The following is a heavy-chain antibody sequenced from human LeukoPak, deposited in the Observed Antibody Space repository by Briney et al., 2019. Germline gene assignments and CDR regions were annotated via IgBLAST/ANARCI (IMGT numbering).Heavy chain of an antibody. Sequence: GYTFXSYYMHWVRQAPGQGLEWMGIINPSGGSTSYAQKFQGRVTMTRDTSTSTVYMELSSLRSEDTAVYYCARXRXAVXGRKYYYYMDVWGKGTTVTVSS. CDR2: INPSGGST. CDR1: GYTFXSYY. CDR3: ARXRXAVXGRKYYYYMDV. D-gene: IGHD6-19*01. J-gene: IGHJ6*03. V-gene: IGHV1-46*01.